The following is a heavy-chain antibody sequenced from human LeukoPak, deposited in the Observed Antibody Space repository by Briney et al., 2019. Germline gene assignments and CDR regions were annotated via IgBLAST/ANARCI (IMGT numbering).Heavy chain of an antibody. CDR2: IYHSGST. CDR1: GYSISSCYY. Sequence: PSETLSLTCAVSGYSISSCYYWGWIRQPPGKGLEWIGSIYHSGSTYYNPSLKSRVTISVDTSKNQFSLKLSSVTAADTAVYYCARLSGYDYVDPWGQGTLVTVSS. V-gene: IGHV4-38-2*01. J-gene: IGHJ5*02. CDR3: ARLSGYDYVDP. D-gene: IGHD5-12*01.